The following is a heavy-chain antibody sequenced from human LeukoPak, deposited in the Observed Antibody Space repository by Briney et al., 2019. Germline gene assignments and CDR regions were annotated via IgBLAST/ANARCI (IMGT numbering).Heavy chain of an antibody. D-gene: IGHD6-13*01. CDR3: ARAQGYSSSWYPSLEY. V-gene: IGHV3-11*04. Sequence: GGSLRLSCAASGFIFSDYYMGWIRQAPGRGLEWVSYITDNGRKIYYTDSVKGRFTMSRDNAKKSLYLQMNSLRAEDTAVYYCARAQGYSSSWYPSLEYWGQGTLVTVSS. CDR1: GFIFSDYY. J-gene: IGHJ4*02. CDR2: ITDNGRKI.